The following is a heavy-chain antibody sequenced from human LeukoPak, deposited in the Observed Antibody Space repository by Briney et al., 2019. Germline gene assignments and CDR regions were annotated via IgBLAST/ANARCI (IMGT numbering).Heavy chain of an antibody. V-gene: IGHV1-69*01. CDR1: GGTFSSYA. Sequence: SVKVSCKASGGTFSSYAISWVRQAPGQGLEWMGGIIPIFGTANYAQKFQGRVTITADESTSTAYMELSRLRSDDTAVYYCARVYYGSSVVATPPRSRAIFDYWGQGTLVTVSS. D-gene: IGHD3-22*01. CDR2: IIPIFGTA. J-gene: IGHJ4*02. CDR3: ARVYYGSSVVATPPRSRAIFDY.